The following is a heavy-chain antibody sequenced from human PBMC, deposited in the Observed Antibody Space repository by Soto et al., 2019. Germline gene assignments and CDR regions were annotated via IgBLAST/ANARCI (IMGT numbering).Heavy chain of an antibody. CDR1: GRSITSYY. J-gene: IGHJ4*02. CDR2: IYDNGIT. V-gene: IGHV4-59*12. Sequence: QVVLQESGPGLVNPSETLSLTCSVSGRSITSYYWSWVRQPPGKGLEWIGYIYDNGITSQNPSLKSRVTISADTSQNQFSLKLTSVTGADTAVYYCARSYDSNGYANEFDSWGQGILVTVTS. CDR3: ARSYDSNGYANEFDS. D-gene: IGHD3-22*01.